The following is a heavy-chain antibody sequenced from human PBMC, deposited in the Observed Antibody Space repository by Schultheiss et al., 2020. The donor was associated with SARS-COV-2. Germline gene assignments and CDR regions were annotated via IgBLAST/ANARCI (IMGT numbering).Heavy chain of an antibody. CDR2: MNPNSGGT. D-gene: IGHD2-2*01. Sequence: ASVKVSCKASGYTFTSYDINWVRQATGQGLEWMGWMNPNSGGTNYAQKLQGRVTMTTDTSTSTAYMELSRLRSDDTAVYYCTRAISPSWETHFDYWGQGTLVTVSS. J-gene: IGHJ4*02. CDR3: TRAISPSWETHFDY. V-gene: IGHV1-8*01. CDR1: GYTFTSYD.